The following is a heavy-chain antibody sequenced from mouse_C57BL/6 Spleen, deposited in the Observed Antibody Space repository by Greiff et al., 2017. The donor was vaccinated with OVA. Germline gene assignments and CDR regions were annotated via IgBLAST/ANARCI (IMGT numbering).Heavy chain of an antibody. CDR2: IHPNSGST. V-gene: IGHV1-64*01. D-gene: IGHD2-1*01. Sequence: VQLQQPGAELVKPGASVKLSCKASGYTFTSYWMHWVKQRPGQGLEWIGMIHPNSGSTNYNEKFKGKATLTVDKSSSTAYMQLSSLTSEDSAVYYCARGREYGNAMDYWGQGTSVTVSS. CDR1: GYTFTSYW. CDR3: ARGREYGNAMDY. J-gene: IGHJ4*01.